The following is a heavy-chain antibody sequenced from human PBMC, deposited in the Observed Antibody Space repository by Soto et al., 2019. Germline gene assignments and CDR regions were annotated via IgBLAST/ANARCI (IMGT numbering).Heavy chain of an antibody. V-gene: IGHV3-48*01. CDR1: GFTFSSYS. D-gene: IGHD3-3*01. Sequence: GGSLRLSCAASGFTFSSYSMNWVRQAPGKGLEWVSYISSSSSTIYYADSVKGRFTISRDNAKNSLYLQMNSLRAEDTAVYYCARDTYSPYYDFWSGYPNWFDPWGQGTLVTVSS. J-gene: IGHJ5*02. CDR2: ISSSSSTI. CDR3: ARDTYSPYYDFWSGYPNWFDP.